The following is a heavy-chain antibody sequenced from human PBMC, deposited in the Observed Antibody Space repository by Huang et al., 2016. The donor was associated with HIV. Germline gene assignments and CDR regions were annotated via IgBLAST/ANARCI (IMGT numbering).Heavy chain of an antibody. CDR1: GGSFNNFG. Sequence: QVQLVQSGAEVRKPGSSVKVSCRASGGSFNNFGINWVRQATGQGLAWMGGIIPRFGTRNDAQRVQGRVTITADETTGVVYMELSSLRSDDTAVYFCAKRGGAWGSPYAFDLWGPGTMVTVSS. V-gene: IGHV1-69*13. CDR2: IIPRFGTR. J-gene: IGHJ3*01. D-gene: IGHD3-16*01. CDR3: AKRGGAWGSPYAFDL.